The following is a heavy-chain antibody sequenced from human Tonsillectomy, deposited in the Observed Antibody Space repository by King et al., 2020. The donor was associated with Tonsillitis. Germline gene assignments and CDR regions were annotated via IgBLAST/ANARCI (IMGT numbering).Heavy chain of an antibody. V-gene: IGHV4-59*01. Sequence: QLQESGPGLMKTSETLSLTCTVSGGSISNNYWTWLRQSPGKGLEWIGSMYYNGNTNYNPSLKGRVTMSVDASKNPFSLQLRSVTAADTAVYYCARVGGHYDVLTGYYSSVYYFDYWGQGTLVTVSS. D-gene: IGHD3-9*01. CDR3: ARVGGHYDVLTGYYSSVYYFDY. CDR2: MYYNGNT. J-gene: IGHJ4*02. CDR1: GGSISNNY.